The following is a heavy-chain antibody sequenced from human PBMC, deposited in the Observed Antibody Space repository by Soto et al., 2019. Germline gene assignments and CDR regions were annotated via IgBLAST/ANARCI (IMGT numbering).Heavy chain of an antibody. J-gene: IGHJ4*02. V-gene: IGHV5-10-1*01. CDR1: GYRFPNNW. D-gene: IGHD3-22*01. CDR2: IDLTNSYH. Sequence: GESLKISCKGPGYRFPNNWINWVRQVPGKGLEWMGRIDLTNSYHSYSPPFQGHASFSADTSISTAYLQFSSLRTSDTAVYYYVSHGGAHYVSSGYHYALGFWGQGTQVTV. CDR3: VSHGGAHYVSSGYHYALGF.